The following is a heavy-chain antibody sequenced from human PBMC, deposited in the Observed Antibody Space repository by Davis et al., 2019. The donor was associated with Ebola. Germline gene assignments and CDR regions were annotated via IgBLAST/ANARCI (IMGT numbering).Heavy chain of an antibody. Sequence: GESLKISCAASGFTFSSNYMSWVRQAPGKGLEWVSVIYSGGSTYYADSVKGRFTISRDNSKNTLYLQMNSLRAEDTAVYYCTRRRRGYCSSTSCGNAFDIWGQGTMVTVSS. J-gene: IGHJ3*02. CDR3: TRRRRGYCSSTSCGNAFDI. V-gene: IGHV3-53*01. D-gene: IGHD2-2*01. CDR1: GFTFSSNY. CDR2: IYSGGST.